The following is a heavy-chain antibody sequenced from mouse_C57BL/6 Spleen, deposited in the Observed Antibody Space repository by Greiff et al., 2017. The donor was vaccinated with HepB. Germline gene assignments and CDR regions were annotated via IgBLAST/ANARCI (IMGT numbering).Heavy chain of an antibody. CDR2: IHPNSGST. CDR3: ARRGTTGGVYYYAMYY. Sequence: VQLQQPGAELVKPGASVKLSCKASGYTFTSYWMHWVKQRPGQGLEWIGMIHPNSGSTNYNEKFKSKATLTVDKSSSTAYMQLSSLTSEDSAVYYCARRGTTGGVYYYAMYYWGQGTSVTVSS. J-gene: IGHJ4*01. D-gene: IGHD1-1*01. V-gene: IGHV1-64*01. CDR1: GYTFTSYW.